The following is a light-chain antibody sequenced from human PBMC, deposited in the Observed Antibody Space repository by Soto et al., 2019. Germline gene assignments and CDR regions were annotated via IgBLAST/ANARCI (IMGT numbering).Light chain of an antibody. V-gene: IGKV4-1*01. CDR2: WAS. J-gene: IGKJ1*01. CDR3: QQFYTTPS. CDR1: QRVLYSGNNKDA. Sequence: DIVMTQSPDSLAVSLGERATINCKSSQRVLYSGNNKDALVWYQQKPGQPLKMLISWASTRESGVPDRFSGSGSGTDFTLTISSLHAEDVAVYYCQQFYTTPSFDQGTKVEIK.